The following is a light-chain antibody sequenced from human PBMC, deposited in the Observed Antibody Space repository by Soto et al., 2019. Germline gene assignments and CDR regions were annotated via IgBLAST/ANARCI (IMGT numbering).Light chain of an antibody. CDR2: GAS. CDR3: HQRQSWPRT. J-gene: IGKJ1*01. V-gene: IGKV3-20*01. CDR1: QSVSSSY. Sequence: IVLTQSPGTLSLSPVERVTLSCRASQSVSSSYLAWYQQKPGQAPRLLIYGASSRATGIPDRFSGSGSGTDFTLTISRLEPEDFALYYCHQRQSWPRTFGQGTKVDIK.